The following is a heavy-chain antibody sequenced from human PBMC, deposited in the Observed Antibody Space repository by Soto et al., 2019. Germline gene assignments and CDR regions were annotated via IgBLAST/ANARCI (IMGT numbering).Heavy chain of an antibody. CDR2: ISSSSRTI. V-gene: IGHV3-48*01. CDR1: GFTFSSYS. J-gene: IGHJ4*02. CDR3: ARDKGRSPLDY. Sequence: EVQLVESGGGLVQPGGSLRLSCAAAGFTFSSYSMNRARQAPGKGLEWISYISSSSRTIYYPESVKGRFTISRDNAKNSLYLQMNSLRAEDTAVYYCARDKGRSPLDYWGQGTLVTVSS. D-gene: IGHD2-15*01.